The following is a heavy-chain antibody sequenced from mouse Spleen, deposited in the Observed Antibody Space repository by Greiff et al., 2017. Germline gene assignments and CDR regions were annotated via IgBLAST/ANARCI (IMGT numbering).Heavy chain of an antibody. J-gene: IGHJ4*01. CDR1: GYAFSSYW. V-gene: IGHV1-80*01. CDR2: IYPGDGDT. CDR3: ARAGRGYAMDY. Sequence: VKLMESGAELVRPGSSVKISCKASGYAFSSYWMNWVKQRPGQGLEWIGQIYPGDGDTNYNGKFKGKATLTADKSSSTAYMQLSSLTSEDSAVYFCARAGRGYAMDYWGQGTSVTVSS.